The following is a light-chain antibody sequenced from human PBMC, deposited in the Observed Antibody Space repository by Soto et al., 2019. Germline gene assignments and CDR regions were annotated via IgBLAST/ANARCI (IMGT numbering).Light chain of an antibody. CDR1: QSISSY. CDR3: QKYDSDPRT. V-gene: IGKV1-39*01. CDR2: AAS. J-gene: IGKJ1*01. Sequence: IQMTQSPSSLSASVGDRVTITCRASQSISSYLNWYQQKPGKAPKLLIYAASSLQSGVPSRFSGSGSGTDFTLTISSLQPEDVATYYCQKYDSDPRTFGQGTRWIS.